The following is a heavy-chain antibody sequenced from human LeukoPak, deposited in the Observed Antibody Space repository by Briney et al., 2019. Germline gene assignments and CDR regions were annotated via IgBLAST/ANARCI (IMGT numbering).Heavy chain of an antibody. CDR2: ISAYNGNT. Sequence: ASVKVSCKASGYTFTSYGISWVRQAPGQGLEWMGWISAYNGNTNYAQKLQGRVTMTTDTSTSTAYMELRSLRSDDTAVYYCARDGPRYCSSTSCYTADGAFDIWGQGTMVTVSS. D-gene: IGHD2-2*02. CDR3: ARDGPRYCSSTSCYTADGAFDI. J-gene: IGHJ3*02. V-gene: IGHV1-18*01. CDR1: GYTFTSYG.